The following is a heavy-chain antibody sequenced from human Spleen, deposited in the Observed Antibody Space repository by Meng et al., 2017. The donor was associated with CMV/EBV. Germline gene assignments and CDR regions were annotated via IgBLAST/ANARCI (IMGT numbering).Heavy chain of an antibody. CDR2: LNPNSGHT. CDR1: GYIFTNSD. V-gene: IGHV1-8*03. J-gene: IGHJ6*02. CDR3: ARYQSDGMDV. Sequence: GGSLRLSCKASGYIFTNSDINWVRQATGQGLEWMGWLNPNSGHTAYAQKFQGRVTITTNTSISTAYMELSSLRSEDTAVYYCARYQSDGMDVWGQGTTVTVSS.